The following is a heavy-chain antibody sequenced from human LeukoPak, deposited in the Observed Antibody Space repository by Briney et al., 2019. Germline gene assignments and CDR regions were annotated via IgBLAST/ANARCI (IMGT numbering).Heavy chain of an antibody. V-gene: IGHV3-21*01. D-gene: IGHD5-18*01. J-gene: IGHJ3*02. CDR2: ISSSSSYI. CDR1: GFTFSSYS. Sequence: GGTLRLSCAASGFTFSSYSMNWVRQAPGKGLEWVSSISSSSSYIYYADSVKGRFTISRDNAKNSLYLQMNSLRAEDTAVYYCARDVMEGGYSYGYGGAFDIWGQGTMVTVSS. CDR3: ARDVMEGGYSYGYGGAFDI.